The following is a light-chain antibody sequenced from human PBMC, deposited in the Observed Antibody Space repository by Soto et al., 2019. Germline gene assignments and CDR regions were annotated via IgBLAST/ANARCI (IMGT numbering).Light chain of an antibody. Sequence: QSVLTQPASVSGSPGQSITMSCTGTSSDVGGYNYVSWYQQHPGKAPKLMIYDVSNRPSGVSNRFSGSKSGNTASLTISGLEADDESDYYCSSYTSSSLHVFGTGTKLTVL. CDR3: SSYTSSSLHV. J-gene: IGLJ1*01. V-gene: IGLV2-14*03. CDR2: DVS. CDR1: SSDVGGYNY.